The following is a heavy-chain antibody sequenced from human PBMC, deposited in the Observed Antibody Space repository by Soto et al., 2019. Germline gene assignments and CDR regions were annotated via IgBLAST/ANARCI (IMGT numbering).Heavy chain of an antibody. CDR2: ISAYNGNT. CDR1: GYTFTSYG. V-gene: IGHV1-18*01. CDR3: ARVIMITFGGVIVGVDY. D-gene: IGHD3-16*02. Sequence: QVQLVQSGAEVKKPGASVKVSCKASGYTFTSYGISWVRQAPGQGLEWMGWISAYNGNTNYAQKLKGRVTMTTDTATSTAYMELRSLGSDDTAVYYCARVIMITFGGVIVGVDYWGQGTLVTVSS. J-gene: IGHJ4*02.